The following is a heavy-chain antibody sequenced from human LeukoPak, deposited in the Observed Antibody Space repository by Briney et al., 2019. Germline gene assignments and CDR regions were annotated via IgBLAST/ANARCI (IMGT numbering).Heavy chain of an antibody. CDR3: ARDMEGSSGAFAI. D-gene: IGHD2-15*01. CDR2: IYYSVST. J-gene: IGHJ3*02. V-gene: IGHV4-59*11. CDR1: GVSISSHY. Sequence: AETLSLTCTGSGVSISSHYLSWVRQPPGRGLEWIGYIYYSVSTHYNPSLQSPVTLSVHTSKNQFYLTLSSVTAADTAVYYCARDMEGSSGAFAIWGQGTMVTVSS.